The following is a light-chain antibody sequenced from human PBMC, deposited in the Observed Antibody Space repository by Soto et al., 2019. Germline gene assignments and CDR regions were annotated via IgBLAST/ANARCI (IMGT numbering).Light chain of an antibody. J-gene: IGKJ3*01. CDR2: GAS. CDR1: QSVSSSY. CDR3: QQYCSSPLL. Sequence: EIVLTPSPGTLSLSPGERATLSCRASQSVSSSYLAWYQQKPGQAPRLLIYGASSRATGIPDRFSGSGSGTDFTLTISRLEPEDFAVYYCQQYCSSPLLFGPGTKVDIK. V-gene: IGKV3-20*01.